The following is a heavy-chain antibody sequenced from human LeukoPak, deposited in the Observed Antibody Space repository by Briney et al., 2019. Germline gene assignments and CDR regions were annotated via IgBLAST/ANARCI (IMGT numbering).Heavy chain of an antibody. D-gene: IGHD2-15*01. CDR3: ASSIDCSGGSCYLRQGGYYFDY. J-gene: IGHJ4*02. V-gene: IGHV1-69*13. Sequence: ASVKVSCKASGGTFSSYAISWVRQAPGQGLEWMGGIIPIFGTANYAQKFQGRVTITADESTSTAYMELSSLRSEDTAVYYCASSIDCSGGSCYLRQGGYYFDYWGQGTLVTVSS. CDR1: GGTFSSYA. CDR2: IIPIFGTA.